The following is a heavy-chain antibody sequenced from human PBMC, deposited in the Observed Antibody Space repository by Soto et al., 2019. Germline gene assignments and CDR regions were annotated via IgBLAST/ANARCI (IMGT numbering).Heavy chain of an antibody. CDR3: ARHPPTWIQLSTKYYYYGMDV. J-gene: IGHJ6*02. D-gene: IGHD5-18*01. Sequence: PSETLSLTCTVSGGSISSSSYYWGWIRQPPGKGLEWIGSIYYSGSTYYNPSLKSRVTISVDTSKNQFSLKLSSVTAADTAVYYCARHPPTWIQLSTKYYYYGMDVWGQGTTVTVSS. V-gene: IGHV4-39*01. CDR1: GGSISSSSYY. CDR2: IYYSGST.